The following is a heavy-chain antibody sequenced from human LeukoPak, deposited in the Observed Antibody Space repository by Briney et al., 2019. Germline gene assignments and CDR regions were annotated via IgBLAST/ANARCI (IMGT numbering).Heavy chain of an antibody. CDR2: LNPNSVNT. V-gene: IGHV1-8*01. CDR1: GYTFTSYD. J-gene: IGHJ5*02. D-gene: IGHD3-3*01. Sequence: ASVKVSCKASGYTFTSYDINWVRQATGQGLEWMGWLNPNSVNTGYAQKFQGRVTMTRNTSISTAYMELSSLRSEDTAVYYCARGIRLDYDFWSGTWGWFDPWGQGTLVTVSS. CDR3: ARGIRLDYDFWSGTWGWFDP.